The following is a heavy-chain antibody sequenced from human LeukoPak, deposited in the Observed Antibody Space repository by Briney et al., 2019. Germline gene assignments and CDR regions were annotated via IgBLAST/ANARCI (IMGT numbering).Heavy chain of an antibody. Sequence: ASVKVSCKASGYTFTGYYMHWVRQAPGQGLEWMGWINPNSGGTNYAQKFQGRVTMTRDTSISTAYMELSRLRSDDTAVYYCARFADCSSTSCQPGGSDYWGQGTLVTVSS. CDR1: GYTFTGYY. D-gene: IGHD2-2*01. V-gene: IGHV1-2*02. CDR2: INPNSGGT. CDR3: ARFADCSSTSCQPGGSDY. J-gene: IGHJ4*02.